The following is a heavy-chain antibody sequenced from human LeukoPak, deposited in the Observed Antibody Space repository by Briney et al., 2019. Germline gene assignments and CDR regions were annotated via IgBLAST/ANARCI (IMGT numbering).Heavy chain of an antibody. CDR2: INHSGST. D-gene: IGHD2-2*01. J-gene: IGHJ5*02. V-gene: IGHV4-34*01. CDR3: ARGLYCSSTSCRRFDP. CDR1: GGSFSGYY. Sequence: PSETLSLTCAVYGGSFSGYYWSWIRQPPGKGLERIGEINHSGSTNYNPSLKSRVTISVDTSKNQFSLKLSSVTAADTAVYYCARGLYCSSTSCRRFDPWGQGTLVTVSS.